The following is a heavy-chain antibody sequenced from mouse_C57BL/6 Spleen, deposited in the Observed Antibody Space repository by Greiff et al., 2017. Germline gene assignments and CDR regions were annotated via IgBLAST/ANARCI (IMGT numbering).Heavy chain of an antibody. V-gene: IGHV1-26*01. CDR1: GYTFTDYY. Sequence: VQLQQSGPELVKPGASVKISCKASGYTFTDYYMTWVKQSPGQSLEWIGDINPNNGGTSYNQKFKGKATLTVDKSSSTAYMELRSLTSEDSAVYYCARGLRMYFGGWGTGTTVTVAS. J-gene: IGHJ1*03. CDR2: INPNNGGT. CDR3: ARGLRMYFGG.